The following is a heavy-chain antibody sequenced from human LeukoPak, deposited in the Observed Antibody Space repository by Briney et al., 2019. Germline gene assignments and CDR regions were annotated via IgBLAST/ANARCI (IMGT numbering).Heavy chain of an antibody. D-gene: IGHD3-3*01. Sequence: SETLSLTCAVSGYSISSGYYWGWIRQPPGKGLEWIGSIYHSGSTYYNPSLKSRVTISSDTSKNQFSLKLSSVTAADTAVYYCARAFWSGPLDYWGQGTLVTVSS. J-gene: IGHJ4*02. V-gene: IGHV4-38-2*01. CDR1: GYSISSGYY. CDR3: ARAFWSGPLDY. CDR2: IYHSGST.